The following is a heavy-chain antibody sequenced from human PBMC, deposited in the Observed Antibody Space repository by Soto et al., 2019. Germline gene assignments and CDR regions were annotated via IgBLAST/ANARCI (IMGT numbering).Heavy chain of an antibody. V-gene: IGHV4-61*01. Sequence: SGTLALTCTVSGGSVSSGSYYWGWIRQPPGKGLEWIGYIYYSGSTNYNPSLKSRVTISVDTSKNQFSLKLSSVTAADTAVYYCASVTRTCISTSCYRYYYGMDVWGQGTTVSVSS. CDR2: IYYSGST. CDR1: GGSVSSGSYY. D-gene: IGHD2-2*02. J-gene: IGHJ6*02. CDR3: ASVTRTCISTSCYRYYYGMDV.